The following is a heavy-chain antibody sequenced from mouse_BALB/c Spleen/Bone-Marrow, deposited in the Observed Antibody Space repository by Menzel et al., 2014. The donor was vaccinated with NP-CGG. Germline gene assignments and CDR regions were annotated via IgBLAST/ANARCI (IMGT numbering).Heavy chain of an antibody. Sequence: EVHLVESGGGLVQPGGSLKLSCAASGFDFSRYWMGWVRQAPGRGLKWIGEINPDSSTINYTPSLKNKFITSRDNAKNALYLQMSKVRSEDTALYYCARLGYCWMIAYWGQGTSVTVSS. CDR3: ARLGYCWMIAY. J-gene: IGHJ4*01. V-gene: IGHV4-1*02. CDR1: GFDFSRYW. D-gene: IGHD2-3*01. CDR2: INPDSSTI.